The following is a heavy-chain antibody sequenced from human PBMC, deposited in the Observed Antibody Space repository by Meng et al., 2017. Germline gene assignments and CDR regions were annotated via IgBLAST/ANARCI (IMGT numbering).Heavy chain of an antibody. Sequence: VSLQQPGQGLVKPPQTLSLTCAISGDSVSSNSAAWNWIRQSPSRGLEWLGRTYYRSKWYNDYAVSVKSRITINPDTSKNQFSLQLNSVTPEDTAVYYCARDRSGWYSGRGPFDYWGQGTLVTVSS. CDR3: ARDRSGWYSGRGPFDY. D-gene: IGHD6-19*01. CDR2: TYYRSKWYN. V-gene: IGHV6-1*01. CDR1: GDSVSSNSAA. J-gene: IGHJ4*02.